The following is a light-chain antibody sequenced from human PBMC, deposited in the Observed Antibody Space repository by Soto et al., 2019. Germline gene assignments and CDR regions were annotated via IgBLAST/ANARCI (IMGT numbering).Light chain of an antibody. CDR3: QQTDNFPLT. V-gene: IGKV1-12*01. J-gene: IGKJ4*01. CDR2: AAS. Sequence: DIQMTQSPSTVSASVGDRVTITCRASQGITTWLAWYQQKPGKAPRLLIYAASTLQSGIPSRFSGSASGTDFTLTISSLQPGDFAIYYCQQTDNFPLTFGGGTKVEIK. CDR1: QGITTW.